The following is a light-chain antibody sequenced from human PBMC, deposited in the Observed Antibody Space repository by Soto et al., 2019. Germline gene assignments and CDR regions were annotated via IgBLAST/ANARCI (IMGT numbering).Light chain of an antibody. CDR1: SSDVGGYNF. V-gene: IGLV2-14*01. CDR2: EVS. J-gene: IGLJ1*01. Sequence: QSALTQPASVSGSPGQSITISCTGTSSDVGGYNFVSWYQQHPGKAPKLMIYEVSNRPSGVSTRFSGSKSGNTASLTISGLQAEDEADYYCSSHTRSSTRVFGTGTKVTVL. CDR3: SSHTRSSTRV.